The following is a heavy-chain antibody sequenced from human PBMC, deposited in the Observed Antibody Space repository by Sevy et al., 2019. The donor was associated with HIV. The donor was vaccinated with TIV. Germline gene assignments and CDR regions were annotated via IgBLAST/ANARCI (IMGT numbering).Heavy chain of an antibody. Sequence: GGSLRLSCAASGFTFSSYSMNWVRQAPGKGLEWVSSISSSSSYIYYADSVKGRFTISRDNAKNLLYLQMNSLRAEDTAVYYCARHNIVVVPAAILYGMDVWGQGTTVTVSS. CDR1: GFTFSSYS. J-gene: IGHJ6*02. D-gene: IGHD2-2*01. CDR3: ARHNIVVVPAAILYGMDV. CDR2: ISSSSSYI. V-gene: IGHV3-21*01.